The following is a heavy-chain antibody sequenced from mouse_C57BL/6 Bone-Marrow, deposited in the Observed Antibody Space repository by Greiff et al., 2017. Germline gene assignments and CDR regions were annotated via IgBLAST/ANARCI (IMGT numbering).Heavy chain of an antibody. CDR3: ARGEDYYGSSYGGAWFAY. V-gene: IGHV1-7*01. CDR2: INPSSGYT. D-gene: IGHD1-1*01. CDR1: GYTFTSYW. J-gene: IGHJ3*01. Sequence: QVQLQQSGAELAKPGASVKLSCKASGYTFTSYWMHWVKQRPGQGLEWIGYINPSSGYTKYNQKFKDKATLTADKSSSTAYMQLSSLTYEDSAVYYGARGEDYYGSSYGGAWFAYWGQGTLVTVSA.